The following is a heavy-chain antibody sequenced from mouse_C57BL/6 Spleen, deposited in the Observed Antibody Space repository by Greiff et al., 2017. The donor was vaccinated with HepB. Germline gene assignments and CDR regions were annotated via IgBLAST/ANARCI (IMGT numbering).Heavy chain of an antibody. CDR1: GYSFTGYY. J-gene: IGHJ3*01. D-gene: IGHD5-1-1*01. CDR3: AQGDTPFAY. CDR2: INPSTGGT. Sequence: VQLQQSGPELVKPGASVKISCKASGYSFTGYYMNWVKQSPEKSLEWIGEINPSTGGTTYNQKFKAKATLTVDKSSSTAYMQLKSLTSEDSAVYYCAQGDTPFAYWGQGTLVTVSA. V-gene: IGHV1-42*01.